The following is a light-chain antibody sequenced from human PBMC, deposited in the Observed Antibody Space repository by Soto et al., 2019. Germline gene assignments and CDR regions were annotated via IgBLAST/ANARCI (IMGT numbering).Light chain of an antibody. CDR1: QSIASW. Sequence: DIQMTQSPSTLSASVGDRVTITCRASQSIASWLAWYQQKPGKAPSLLIYEASSLESGVPSRFSGSGSETEFTLTISNLQPDDFATYYCQQFKNYPWTFGQGTRVEIK. J-gene: IGKJ1*01. CDR2: EAS. CDR3: QQFKNYPWT. V-gene: IGKV1-5*03.